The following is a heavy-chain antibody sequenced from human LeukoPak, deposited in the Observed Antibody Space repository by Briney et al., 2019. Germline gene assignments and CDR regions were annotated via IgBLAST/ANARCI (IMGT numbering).Heavy chain of an antibody. J-gene: IGHJ4*02. V-gene: IGHV1-69*13. Sequence: GTSVKVSCKASGGTFSSYAISWVRQAPGQGLEWMGGIIPIFGTANYAQKFQGRVTITADESTSTAYMELSSLRSEDTAVYYCARLSSRLYYYGSGTPSWDFDYWGQGTLVTVSS. D-gene: IGHD3-10*01. CDR1: GGTFSSYA. CDR2: IIPIFGTA. CDR3: ARLSSRLYYYGSGTPSWDFDY.